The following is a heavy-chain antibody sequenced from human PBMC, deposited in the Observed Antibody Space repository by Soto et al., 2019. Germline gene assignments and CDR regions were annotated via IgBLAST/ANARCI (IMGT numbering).Heavy chain of an antibody. D-gene: IGHD1-26*01. CDR3: AKGALRESYSGVIAP. CDR2: ISWNSGNI. Sequence: PGGSLRLSCAASGFTFGDCAMHWVRQAPGKGLEWVSCISWNSGNIDYADSVKGRFTVPRDNTKNSLSLQMNSLRPEDTALYYCAKGALRESYSGVIAPWGHGTLVPVSS. V-gene: IGHV3-9*01. J-gene: IGHJ5*02. CDR1: GFTFGDCA.